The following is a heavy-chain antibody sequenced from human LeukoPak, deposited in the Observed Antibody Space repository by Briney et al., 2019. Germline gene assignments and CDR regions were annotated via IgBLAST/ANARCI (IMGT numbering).Heavy chain of an antibody. J-gene: IGHJ4*02. Sequence: ASVKVSCKASGYTFTGYYLHWVRQAPGQGLEWVGLINPNSGGTNYAQKFQGRVTMTRDTSITTVYMELSRLRSDDTAVYYCSREDYWGQGTLVTVSS. V-gene: IGHV1-2*02. CDR2: INPNSGGT. CDR1: GYTFTGYY. CDR3: SREDY.